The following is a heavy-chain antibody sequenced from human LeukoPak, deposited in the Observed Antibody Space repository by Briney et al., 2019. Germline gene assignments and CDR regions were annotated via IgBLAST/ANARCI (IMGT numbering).Heavy chain of an antibody. CDR3: AKYGGSWYVEYNFDY. D-gene: IGHD6-13*01. J-gene: IGHJ4*02. Sequence: PGGSLRLSCAASGFTFSSYAMSWVGQAPGKGLEWVSSISGSGGSTNSADSVKGRFTISRDNSKNTLYLQMNSLRAEDTAVYYCAKYGGSWYVEYNFDYWGQGTLVTVSS. V-gene: IGHV3-23*01. CDR2: ISGSGGST. CDR1: GFTFSSYA.